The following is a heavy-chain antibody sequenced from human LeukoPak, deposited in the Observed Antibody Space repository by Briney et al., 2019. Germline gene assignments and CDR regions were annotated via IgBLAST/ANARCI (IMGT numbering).Heavy chain of an antibody. Sequence: SETLSLTCTVSGGSISSSSYYWGWIRQPPGKGLEWIGSIYYSGSTYYNPSLKSRVTISVDTSKNQFSLKLSSVTAADTAVYYCAKANYGSGSYKWYFDLWGRGTLVTVSS. V-gene: IGHV4-39*01. CDR2: IYYSGST. CDR1: GGSISSSSYY. D-gene: IGHD3-10*01. J-gene: IGHJ2*01. CDR3: AKANYGSGSYKWYFDL.